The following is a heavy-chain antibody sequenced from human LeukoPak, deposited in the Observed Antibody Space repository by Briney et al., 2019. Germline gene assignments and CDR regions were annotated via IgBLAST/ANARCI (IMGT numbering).Heavy chain of an antibody. D-gene: IGHD3-10*02. CDR2: IYYSGST. CDR3: ARDSTMVGLTFDY. Sequence: PSQTLSLTCTVSGGSISSGDYYWSWNRQPPGKGVEWIGYIYYSGSTYYNASLKSRVTISVDTSKNQFSLKLSSVTAADTAVYYCARDSTMVGLTFDYWGQGTLVIVSS. CDR1: GGSISSGDYY. V-gene: IGHV4-30-4*08. J-gene: IGHJ4*02.